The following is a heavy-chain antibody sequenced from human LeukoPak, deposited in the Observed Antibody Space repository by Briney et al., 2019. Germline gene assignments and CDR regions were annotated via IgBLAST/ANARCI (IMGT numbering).Heavy chain of an antibody. Sequence: GGSLRLSCAASGFTFSSYGMHWVRQAPGKGLEWVAVIWYDGSNKYYADSVKGRFTISRDNSKNTLYLQMNSLRAEDTAVYYCAKDEDSSGAPTDYWGQGTLVTVSS. CDR2: IWYDGSNK. J-gene: IGHJ4*02. V-gene: IGHV3-33*06. CDR1: GFTFSSYG. D-gene: IGHD6-19*01. CDR3: AKDEDSSGAPTDY.